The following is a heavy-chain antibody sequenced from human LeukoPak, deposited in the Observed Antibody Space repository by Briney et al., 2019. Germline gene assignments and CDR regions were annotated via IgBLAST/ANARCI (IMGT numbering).Heavy chain of an antibody. CDR2: IYSGGST. D-gene: IGHD3-3*01. CDR1: GFTVSSNY. Sequence: GGSLRLSCAASGFTVSSNYMSWVRQAPGKGLEWVSVIYSGGSTYYADSVKGRFTISRDNSKNTLYLQMNSLRAEDTAVYCARDNNFWSGYWRSGMDVWGQGTTVTVSS. J-gene: IGHJ6*02. V-gene: IGHV3-66*01. CDR3: ARDNNFWSGYWRSGMDV.